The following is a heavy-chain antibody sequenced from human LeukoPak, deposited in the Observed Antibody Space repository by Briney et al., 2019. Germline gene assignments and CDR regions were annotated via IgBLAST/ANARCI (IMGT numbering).Heavy chain of an antibody. V-gene: IGHV1-69*04. CDR2: IIPILGIA. CDR1: GGTFSSYA. J-gene: IGHJ6*02. Sequence: GASVKVSCKASGGTFSSYAISWVRQAPGQGLEWMGRIIPILGIANYAQKFQGRVTIIADKSTSTAYMELSSLRSEDTAVYYCAXXXWGSYRPQPPLPYYGMDVWGQGTTVTVSS. CDR3: AXXXWGSYRPQPPLPYYGMDV. D-gene: IGHD3-16*02.